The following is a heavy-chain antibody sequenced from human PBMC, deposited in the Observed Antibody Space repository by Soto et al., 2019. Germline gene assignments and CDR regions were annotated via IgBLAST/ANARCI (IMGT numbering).Heavy chain of an antibody. CDR2: ISDDGKIT. D-gene: IGHD2-2*01. V-gene: IGHV3-74*01. J-gene: IGHJ4*02. Sequence: GGSLRVSCEASGFVFKMYYMHWVRQVPGKGPEWVSRISDDGKITTYADSVKDRFTISRDNAKDTLYLQLDNLRGDDTGLYYCIRGPRASSSGTGAYWGQGTQVTVYS. CDR1: GFVFKMYY. CDR3: IRGPRASSSGTGAY.